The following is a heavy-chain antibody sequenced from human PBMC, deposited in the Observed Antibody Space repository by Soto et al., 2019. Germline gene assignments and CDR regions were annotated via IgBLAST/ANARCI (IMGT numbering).Heavy chain of an antibody. CDR1: GYTFTSYA. Sequence: QVQLVQSGAEVKKPGASVKVSCKASGYTFTSYAISWVRQAPGQGLEWMGWISAYNGNTNYAQKLQGRVTLTRDTSISTAYMELSSLTSEDTAVYYCARYIFARAFDFWGQGTMVTVSS. J-gene: IGHJ3*01. CDR2: ISAYNGNT. D-gene: IGHD2-21*01. CDR3: ARYIFARAFDF. V-gene: IGHV1-18*01.